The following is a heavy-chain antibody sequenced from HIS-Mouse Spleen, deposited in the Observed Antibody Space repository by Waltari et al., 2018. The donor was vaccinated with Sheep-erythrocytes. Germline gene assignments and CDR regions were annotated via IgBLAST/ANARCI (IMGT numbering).Heavy chain of an antibody. CDR3: AREPPYSSSWYFDY. CDR1: GFTFSDYY. V-gene: IGHV3-11*01. J-gene: IGHJ4*02. Sequence: QVQLVESGGGLVKPGGSLRLSCAASGFTFSDYYMSWIRQAPGKGLEWVSYISSSGSTIDYSDSVKGLFTLPRDNANNSLYLQMNSLRAEDTAVYYCAREPPYSSSWYFDYWGQGTLVTVSS. D-gene: IGHD6-13*01. CDR2: ISSSGSTI.